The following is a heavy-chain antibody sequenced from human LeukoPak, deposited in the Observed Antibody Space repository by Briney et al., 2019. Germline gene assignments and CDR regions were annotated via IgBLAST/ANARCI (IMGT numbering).Heavy chain of an antibody. CDR2: ISYDGSNK. Sequence: GTSLRLSCAASGFTFSTYGMHWVRQAPGKGLEWVAVISYDGSNKYYADSVKGRFTISRDNSKNTLHLQMNSLRAEDTAVYYCAKDYSNYYYYGMDVWGQGTTVTVSS. V-gene: IGHV3-30*18. D-gene: IGHD4-11*01. CDR3: AKDYSNYYYYGMDV. CDR1: GFTFSTYG. J-gene: IGHJ6*02.